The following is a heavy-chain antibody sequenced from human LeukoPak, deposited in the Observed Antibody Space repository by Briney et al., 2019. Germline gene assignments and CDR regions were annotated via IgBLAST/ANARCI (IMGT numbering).Heavy chain of an antibody. CDR1: GGSFSGYY. CDR3: GRVTSSERWLLDYYYYMDV. J-gene: IGHJ6*03. Sequence: SETLSLTCAVYGGSFSGYYWSWIRQPPGKGLEWIGEISHSGSTNYNPSLKSRVTISVDTSKNQFSLKLSSVTAADTAVYYCGRVTSSERWLLDYYYYMDVWGKGTTVTVSS. D-gene: IGHD5-24*01. V-gene: IGHV4-34*01. CDR2: ISHSGST.